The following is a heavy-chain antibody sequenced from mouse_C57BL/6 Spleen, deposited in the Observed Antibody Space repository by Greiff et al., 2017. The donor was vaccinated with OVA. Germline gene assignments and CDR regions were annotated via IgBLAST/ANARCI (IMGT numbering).Heavy chain of an antibody. J-gene: IGHJ1*03. V-gene: IGHV5-6*01. Sequence: EVQLQESGGDLVKPGGSLKLSCAASGFTFSSYGMSWVRQTPDKRLEWVATISSGGSYTYYPDSVKGRFTISRDNAKNTLYLQMSSLKSEDTAMYYCARYYYYGSSYWYFDVWGTGTTVTVSS. CDR1: GFTFSSYG. CDR2: ISSGGSYT. CDR3: ARYYYYGSSYWYFDV. D-gene: IGHD1-1*01.